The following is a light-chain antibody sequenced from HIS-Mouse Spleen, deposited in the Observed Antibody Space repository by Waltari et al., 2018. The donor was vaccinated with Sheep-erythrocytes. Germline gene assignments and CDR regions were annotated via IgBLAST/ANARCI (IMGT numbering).Light chain of an antibody. V-gene: IGLV3-1*01. J-gene: IGLJ2*01. Sequence: SYELTQPPSVSVSPGPTASITCSGAKLGDQYACWYQQKPGQSPVLVIYQDSKRPSGIPERFSGSNSGNTATLTISGTQAMDEADYYCQAWDSSTAVFGGGTKLTVL. CDR3: QAWDSSTAV. CDR1: KLGDQY. CDR2: QDS.